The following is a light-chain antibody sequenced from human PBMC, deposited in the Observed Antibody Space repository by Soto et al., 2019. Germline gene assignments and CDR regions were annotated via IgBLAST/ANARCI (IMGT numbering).Light chain of an antibody. V-gene: IGKV1-9*01. Sequence: IQLTQSPSSLSASVGDRVTITCRASQDINSYLAWYQQKPGKAPRLLIFAASTFQSGAPSRFSGSGSGTDFTLTISSLQPEDFATYYCQQLNNYPRTFGQGTKVEIK. CDR1: QDINSY. CDR2: AAS. CDR3: QQLNNYPRT. J-gene: IGKJ1*01.